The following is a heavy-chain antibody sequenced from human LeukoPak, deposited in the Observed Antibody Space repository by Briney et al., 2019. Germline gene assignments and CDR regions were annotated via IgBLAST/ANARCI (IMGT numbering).Heavy chain of an antibody. V-gene: IGHV3-30*04. CDR2: ISYDGSNK. CDR3: AKDLYGVIAPNDAFDF. D-gene: IGHD3-16*02. Sequence: GRSLRLSCAASGFTFSSYAMHWVRQAPGKGLEWVAVISYDGSNKYYADSVKGRFTISRDNSKNTVYLQMNSLRAEDTAVYYCAKDLYGVIAPNDAFDFWGQGTLVTVSS. CDR1: GFTFSSYA. J-gene: IGHJ3*01.